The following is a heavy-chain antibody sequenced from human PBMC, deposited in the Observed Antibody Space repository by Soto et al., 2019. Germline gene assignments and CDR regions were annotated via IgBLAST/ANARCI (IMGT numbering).Heavy chain of an antibody. CDR2: FSTSGST. D-gene: IGHD6-6*01. CDR3: ARNFGSSNDY. J-gene: IGHJ4*02. CDR1: GGSISRYY. Sequence: SETLSLTCTVSGGSISRYYWNWIRQPAGKGLEWIGRFSTSGSTKYNPSLKSRVTVSVDTSKNQFSLKLTSVTAADTAVYYCARNFGSSNDYGAQGTIVTVSS. V-gene: IGHV4-4*07.